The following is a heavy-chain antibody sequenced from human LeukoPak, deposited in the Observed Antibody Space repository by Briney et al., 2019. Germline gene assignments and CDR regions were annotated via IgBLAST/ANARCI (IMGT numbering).Heavy chain of an antibody. V-gene: IGHV4-39*01. J-gene: IGHJ4*02. Sequence: SETLSLTCTVSGDSISGTNYFWGWIRQPPGKGLEWVGEISYSGNTYYNPSLKSRATVSMDTSKNQLSLNLNSVTASDTALYFCARRSPLGAVTPAHYYDFWGPGTLVTVSS. CDR1: GDSISGTNYF. D-gene: IGHD4-17*01. CDR3: ARRSPLGAVTPAHYYDF. CDR2: ISYSGNT.